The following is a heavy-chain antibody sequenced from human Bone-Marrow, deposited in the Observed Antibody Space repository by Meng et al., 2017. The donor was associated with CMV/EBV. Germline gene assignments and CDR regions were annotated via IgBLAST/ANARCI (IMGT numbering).Heavy chain of an antibody. J-gene: IGHJ6*02. D-gene: IGHD3-3*01. Sequence: GESLKISCAASGFTFSDYYMSWIRQAPGKGLEWVSYISSSGSTIYYADSVKGRFTISRDNAKNSLYLQMNSLRAEDTAVYCCARDKYYDFWSGYYNYYYYYGMDVWGQGTTVTVSS. CDR2: ISSSGSTI. CDR1: GFTFSDYY. V-gene: IGHV3-11*04. CDR3: ARDKYYDFWSGYYNYYYYYGMDV.